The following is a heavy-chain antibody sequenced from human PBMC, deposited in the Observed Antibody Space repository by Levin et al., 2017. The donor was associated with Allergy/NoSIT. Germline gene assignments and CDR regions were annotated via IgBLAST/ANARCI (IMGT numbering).Heavy chain of an antibody. Sequence: PGGSLRLSCRASGFTFADYAMSWVRQAPGKGLEWVAFMRNKEYGEKTEYAASAQGRFTISRDDSKSIAYLQMNSLTTEDTAVYYCARQMGISFDYWGQGSLVTVSS. V-gene: IGHV3-49*04. CDR3: ARQMGISFDY. D-gene: IGHD5-24*01. J-gene: IGHJ4*02. CDR2: MRNKEYGEKT. CDR1: GFTFADYA.